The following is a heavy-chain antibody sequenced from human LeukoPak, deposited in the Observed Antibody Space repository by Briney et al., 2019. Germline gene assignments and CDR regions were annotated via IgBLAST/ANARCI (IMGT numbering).Heavy chain of an antibody. J-gene: IGHJ4*02. D-gene: IGHD2-15*01. CDR1: GFTFSSYW. CDR2: IKQDGSQK. V-gene: IGHV3-7*05. Sequence: GGSLRLSCAASGFTFSSYWISWVRQAPGKGLECVANIKQDGSQKYYVDSVKGRFIISRDNAKSSLFLQMNSLRVEDTAVYYCARELPTYYFDYWGQGSLVAVSS. CDR3: ARELPTYYFDY.